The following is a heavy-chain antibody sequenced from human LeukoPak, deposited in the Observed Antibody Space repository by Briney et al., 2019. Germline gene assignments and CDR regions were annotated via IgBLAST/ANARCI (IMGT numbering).Heavy chain of an antibody. V-gene: IGHV3-30*02. D-gene: IGHD4-17*01. J-gene: IGHJ4*02. CDR3: AKDRDDYGDDC. CDR2: IRSDGSNK. CDR1: GFTFDDFG. Sequence: GGSLRLSCAASGFTFDDFGMHWVRQAPSKGLEWVALIRSDGSNKYYADSVKGRFTISSDNSKNTLYLQMSSLRVEDTAVYYCAKDRDDYGDDCWGQGILVTVST.